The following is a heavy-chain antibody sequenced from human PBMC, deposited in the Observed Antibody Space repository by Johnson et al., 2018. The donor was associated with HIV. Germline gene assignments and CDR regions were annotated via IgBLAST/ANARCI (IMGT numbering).Heavy chain of an antibody. V-gene: IGHV3-30-3*01. Sequence: QVQLEESGGGVVQPGRSLRLSCAASGFTFSRYAMHWVRQAPGKGLEWVAVISYDGSNKYYADSVKGPFTISRDNSKNTLDLQMNRLRAQDTAVYYCARDWEGYAFDIWGQGTMVTVSS. J-gene: IGHJ3*02. CDR1: GFTFSRYA. D-gene: IGHD1-26*01. CDR3: ARDWEGYAFDI. CDR2: ISYDGSNK.